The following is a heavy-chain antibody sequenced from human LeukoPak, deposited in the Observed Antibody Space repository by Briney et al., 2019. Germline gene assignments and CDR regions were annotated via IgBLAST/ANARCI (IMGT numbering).Heavy chain of an antibody. Sequence: GGSLRLSCAASGFTFSSYWMSWVRQAPGKGLEWVANIKQDGSEKYYVDSVKGRFTISRDNAKNSLYLQMNSLRAEDTAVYYCARDFDGIAVAGRLFDYWGQGTLVTVSS. J-gene: IGHJ4*02. V-gene: IGHV3-7*01. D-gene: IGHD6-19*01. CDR2: IKQDGSEK. CDR1: GFTFSSYW. CDR3: ARDFDGIAVAGRLFDY.